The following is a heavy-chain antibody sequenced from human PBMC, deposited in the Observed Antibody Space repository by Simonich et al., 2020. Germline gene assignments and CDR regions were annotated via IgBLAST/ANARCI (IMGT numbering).Heavy chain of an antibody. Sequence: QVQLVQSGAEVKKPGASVKVSCKASGYTFTSYGISWGRQAPGKGLKWRGWISADNGNTNYAQKPQGRVTMTTDTSTSTAYMELRSLRSDDTAVYYCARDQGGRAAAATDYWGQGTLVTVSS. V-gene: IGHV1-18*01. CDR1: GYTFTSYG. CDR3: ARDQGGRAAAATDY. J-gene: IGHJ4*02. D-gene: IGHD6-13*01. CDR2: ISADNGNT.